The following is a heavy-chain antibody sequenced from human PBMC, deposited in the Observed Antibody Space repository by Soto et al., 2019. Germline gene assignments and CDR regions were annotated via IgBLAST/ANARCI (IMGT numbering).Heavy chain of an antibody. D-gene: IGHD3-16*01. CDR2: IYHSGST. J-gene: IGHJ6*03. CDR1: GGFISSGGSY. CDR3: ARGPSSGGDYMDV. Sequence: QVQLQESGPGLVKPSQTLSLTCTVSGGFISSGGSYWSWIRQHPGKGLEWIGYIYHSGSTYYNPSLTSRVTISVDTSKTQLSLSLSSVTAADTAVYYCARGPSSGGDYMDVWGKGTPVTVSS. V-gene: IGHV4-31*03.